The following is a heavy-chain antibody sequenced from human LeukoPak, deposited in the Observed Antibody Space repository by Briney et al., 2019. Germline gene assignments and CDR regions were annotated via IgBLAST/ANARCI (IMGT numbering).Heavy chain of an antibody. V-gene: IGHV3-15*01. Sequence: KSGGSLRLSCSASGFTFSPFAMHWVRQAPGRGLESVGHVKSKTDGGTTDYAAPVKGRFTISRDDSKNTLYLQMNSLRAEDTALYYCARAFGDSFPILDYWGQGTLVTVSS. CDR2: VKSKTDGGTT. CDR3: ARAFGDSFPILDY. D-gene: IGHD4-17*01. J-gene: IGHJ4*02. CDR1: GFTFSPFA.